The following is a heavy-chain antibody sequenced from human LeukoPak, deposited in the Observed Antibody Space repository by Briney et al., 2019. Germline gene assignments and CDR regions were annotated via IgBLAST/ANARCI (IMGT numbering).Heavy chain of an antibody. CDR3: ARDPDITGTLYFDY. J-gene: IGHJ4*02. CDR2: IYYSGST. D-gene: IGHD1-7*01. V-gene: IGHV4-59*01. Sequence: DPSETLSLTCTVSGGSISSYYWSWIRQPPGKGPEWVGYIYYSGSTNYNPSLKSRVTITVDTSKNQFSLKLSSVTAADTAVYYCARDPDITGTLYFDYWGQGTLVTVSS. CDR1: GGSISSYY.